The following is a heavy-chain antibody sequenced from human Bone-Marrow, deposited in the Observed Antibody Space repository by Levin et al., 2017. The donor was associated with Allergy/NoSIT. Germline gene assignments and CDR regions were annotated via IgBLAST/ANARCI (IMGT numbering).Heavy chain of an antibody. CDR1: GFTFSIYR. D-gene: IGHD1-26*01. CDR2: ITSSSSYI. CDR3: TRDRGEWGQFYFDY. J-gene: IGHJ4*02. V-gene: IGHV3-21*01. Sequence: SCAASGFTFSIYRMNWVRQAPGKGLNWVSSITSSSSYIYYADSVKGRFTITRDNAKNSLYLQMSSLRVEDTAVYYCTRDRGEWGQFYFDYWGQGILVTVSS.